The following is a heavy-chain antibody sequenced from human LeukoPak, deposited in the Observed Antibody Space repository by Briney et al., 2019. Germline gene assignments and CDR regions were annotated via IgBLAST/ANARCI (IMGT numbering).Heavy chain of an antibody. V-gene: IGHV5-51*01. CDR2: TYPDDSDT. Sequence: GESLKISCKTSGYSFTTYWFGWVRRLPGTGLEWVGATYPDDSDTRYSPSFQGQVVISADRSIRTAYLQWNTLKTSDTAMYYCVRQRGASGTINHFDPWGQGTLVTVSS. J-gene: IGHJ5*02. CDR1: GYSFTTYW. D-gene: IGHD3-10*01. CDR3: VRQRGASGTINHFDP.